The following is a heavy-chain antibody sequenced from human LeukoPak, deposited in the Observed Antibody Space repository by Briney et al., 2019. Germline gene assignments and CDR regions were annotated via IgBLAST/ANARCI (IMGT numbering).Heavy chain of an antibody. J-gene: IGHJ6*03. CDR2: INSNTGNP. V-gene: IGHV7-4-1*02. Sequence: ASVKVSCKASGYTFTSYAMNWVRQAPGQGIEWMGWINSNTGNPTYAQGFTGRFVFSLDTSVSTAYLQISSLKAEDTAVYYCARAGGIAVAGTGYYYYYMDVWGKGTTVTVSS. D-gene: IGHD6-19*01. CDR1: GYTFTSYA. CDR3: ARAGGIAVAGTGYYYYYMDV.